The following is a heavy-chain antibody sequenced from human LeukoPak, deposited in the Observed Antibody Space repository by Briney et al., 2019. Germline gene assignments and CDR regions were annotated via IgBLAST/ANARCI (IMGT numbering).Heavy chain of an antibody. CDR3: AKPVVRDSSGYLD. CDR1: GFTFSSYA. J-gene: IGHJ4*02. V-gene: IGHV3-23*01. D-gene: IGHD3-22*01. Sequence: GGSLRLSCAASGFTFSSYAMSWVHQAPGKGLEWVSAISGSGGSTYYADSVKGRFTISRDNSKNTLYLQMNSLRAEDTAVYYYAKPVVRDSSGYLDWGQGTLVTVSS. CDR2: ISGSGGST.